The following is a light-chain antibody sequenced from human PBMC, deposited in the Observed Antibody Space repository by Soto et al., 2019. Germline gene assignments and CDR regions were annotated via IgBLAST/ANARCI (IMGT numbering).Light chain of an antibody. Sequence: DIQMTQSPSTLSASVGDRVTITCRASQSISSRLAWYQQKPGEVPKLLIYKASSLESGVPSRFSGSGSGTEFTLTISSLQPDDFATYYCQQYDSYSWTFGQGTKVEI. J-gene: IGKJ1*01. CDR2: KAS. CDR1: QSISSR. V-gene: IGKV1-5*03. CDR3: QQYDSYSWT.